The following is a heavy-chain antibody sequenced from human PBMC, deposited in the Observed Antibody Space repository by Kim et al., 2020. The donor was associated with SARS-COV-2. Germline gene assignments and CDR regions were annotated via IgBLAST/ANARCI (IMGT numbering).Heavy chain of an antibody. CDR2: INPNSGGT. J-gene: IGHJ4*02. CDR3: ARGIAAAGIWGQWPTPNFDY. V-gene: IGHV1-2*02. D-gene: IGHD6-13*01. Sequence: ASVKVSCKASGYTFTGYYMHWVRQAPGQGLEWMGWINPNSGGTNYAQKFQGRVTMTRDTSISTAYMELSRLRSDDTAVYYCARGIAAAGIWGQWPTPNFDYWGQGTLVTVSS. CDR1: GYTFTGYY.